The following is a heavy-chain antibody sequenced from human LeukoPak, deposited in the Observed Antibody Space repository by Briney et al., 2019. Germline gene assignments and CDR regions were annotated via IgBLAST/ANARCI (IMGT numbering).Heavy chain of an antibody. D-gene: IGHD3-16*02. J-gene: IGHJ4*02. V-gene: IGHV4-38-2*02. CDR3: ARDQEYDYVWGSYRPFDY. CDR2: IYHSGST. Sequence: PSETLSLTCAVSSYSISSGYYWGWIRQPPGKGLEWIGSIYHSGSTYYNPSLKSRVTISVNTSKNQFSLKLSSVTAADTAVYYCARDQEYDYVWGSYRPFDYWGQGTLVTVSS. CDR1: SYSISSGYY.